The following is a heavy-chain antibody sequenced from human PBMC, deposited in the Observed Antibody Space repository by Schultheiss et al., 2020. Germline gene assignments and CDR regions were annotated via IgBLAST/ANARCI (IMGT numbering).Heavy chain of an antibody. CDR1: GYTLTELS. CDR3: ATESRGTLGFDY. D-gene: IGHD3-16*01. J-gene: IGHJ4*02. V-gene: IGHV1-2*02. Sequence: ASVKVSCKVSGYTLTELSMHWVRQAPGKGLEWMGWMNPNSGNTGYAQKFQGRVTMTRDTSRKTGYMELSRLTSDDTAVYYCATESRGTLGFDYWGQGTLVTVCS. CDR2: MNPNSGNT.